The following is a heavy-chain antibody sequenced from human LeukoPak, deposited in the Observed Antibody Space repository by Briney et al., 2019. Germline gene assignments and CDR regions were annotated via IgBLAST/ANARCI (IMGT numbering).Heavy chain of an antibody. J-gene: IGHJ3*02. Sequence: PGGSLRLSCAASGITFSNEWMSWVRQAPGKGLEWVANTKEDGSEKYYVDAVKGRFTISRDNAKNSLYLLMNSLRVEDAAVYYCVAGGAFDIWGQGTMVTVSS. CDR2: TKEDGSEK. CDR3: VAGGAFDI. V-gene: IGHV3-7*01. CDR1: GITFSNEW. D-gene: IGHD3-16*01.